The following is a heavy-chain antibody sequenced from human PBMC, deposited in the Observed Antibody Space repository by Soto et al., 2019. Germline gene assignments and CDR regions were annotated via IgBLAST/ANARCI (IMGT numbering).Heavy chain of an antibody. J-gene: IGHJ4*02. CDR3: ATWVDYGDFEGFDF. D-gene: IGHD4-17*01. Sequence: ASVKVSCKASGYTFTNYAMHWMRQAPGQGLEWMGWVDPNGGGSNSAQKFQGSVTMTWDTSITTAYLDLTRLTTNDTATYFCATWVDYGDFEGFDFWGQGTLDTVS. V-gene: IGHV1-2*04. CDR2: VDPNGGGS. CDR1: GYTFTNYA.